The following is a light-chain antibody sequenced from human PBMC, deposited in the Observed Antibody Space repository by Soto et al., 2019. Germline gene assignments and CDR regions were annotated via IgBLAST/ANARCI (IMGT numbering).Light chain of an antibody. Sequence: QSALTQPASVSGSPGQSITISCTGTSRDIGAYNYVSWYQQHPGKAPKLIIYDVNNRPSGVSNRFSASKSGNTASLTISGLQTEDEADYYCSSYSTSSVVFGGGTKLTVL. CDR1: SRDIGAYNY. CDR3: SSYSTSSVV. V-gene: IGLV2-14*01. J-gene: IGLJ2*01. CDR2: DVN.